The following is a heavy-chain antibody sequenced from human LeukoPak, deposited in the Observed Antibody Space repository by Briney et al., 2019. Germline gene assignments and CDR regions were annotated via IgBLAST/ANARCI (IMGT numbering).Heavy chain of an antibody. D-gene: IGHD3-10*01. J-gene: IGHJ4*02. CDR1: GYTFTGYY. CDR2: INPNSGGT. V-gene: IGHV1-2*02. Sequence: ASVKVSCKASGYTFTGYYMHWVRQAPGQGLEWMGWINPNSGGTNYAQKVQGRVTMTRDTSISTAYMELSRLRSDDTAVYYCARGMVRGVIITVPNYWGQGTLVTVSS. CDR3: ARGMVRGVIITVPNY.